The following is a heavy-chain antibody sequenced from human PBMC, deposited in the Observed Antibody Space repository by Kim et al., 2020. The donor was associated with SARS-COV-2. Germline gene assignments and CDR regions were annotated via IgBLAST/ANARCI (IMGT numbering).Heavy chain of an antibody. CDR3: ARQETNAFDI. CDR1: SGSISSSSYY. J-gene: IGHJ3*02. Sequence: SETLSLTCTVSSGSISSSSYYWGWIRQPPGKGLEWIGSIYYSGSTYYNPSLKSRVTISVDTSKNQFSLKLSSVTAADTAVYYCARQETNAFDIWGQGTMVTVSS. CDR2: IYYSGST. V-gene: IGHV4-39*01. D-gene: IGHD1-1*01.